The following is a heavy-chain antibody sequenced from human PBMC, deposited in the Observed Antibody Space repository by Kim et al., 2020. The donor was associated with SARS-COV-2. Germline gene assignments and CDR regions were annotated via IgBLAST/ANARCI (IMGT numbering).Heavy chain of an antibody. V-gene: IGHV3-30*04. CDR3: ARAGSGSYYHWFDP. J-gene: IGHJ5*02. Sequence: GGSLRLSCAASRFTFSTYAMHWVRQAPGKGLEWVAVISYDGINKYYADSVKGRFTISRDNSKNTLYLQMNSLRAEDTAVYYCARAGSGSYYHWFDPWGQGTLVTVSS. CDR2: ISYDGINK. CDR1: RFTFSTYA. D-gene: IGHD3-10*01.